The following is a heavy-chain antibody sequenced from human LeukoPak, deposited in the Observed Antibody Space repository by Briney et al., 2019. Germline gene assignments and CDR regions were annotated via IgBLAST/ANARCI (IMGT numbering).Heavy chain of an antibody. CDR2: VNLQGST. Sequence: SETLSLTCGVSGGSISNTNWWTWVRQPPGKGLEWIGEVNLQGSTNYNPSPKGRVAISVDKSENHISLKLTSVTAADTAVYYCAREGGPYRPLDYSGQGTLVTVAS. J-gene: IGHJ4*02. CDR3: AREGGPYRPLDY. CDR1: GGSISNTNW. V-gene: IGHV4-4*02.